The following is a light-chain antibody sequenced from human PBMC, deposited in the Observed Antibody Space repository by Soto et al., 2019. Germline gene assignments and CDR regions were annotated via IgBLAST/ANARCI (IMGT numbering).Light chain of an antibody. V-gene: IGKV3-20*01. J-gene: IGKJ3*01. CDR2: GAS. Sequence: EIVLTQSPGTLSLSPGERATLSCRASQSVSSSYLAWYQRKPGQAPRLLIYGASSRATGIPDRFSGGGSGTDFTLTISRMEPEDFAVYYCQQYGSSPFTFGPGTKVDIK. CDR3: QQYGSSPFT. CDR1: QSVSSSY.